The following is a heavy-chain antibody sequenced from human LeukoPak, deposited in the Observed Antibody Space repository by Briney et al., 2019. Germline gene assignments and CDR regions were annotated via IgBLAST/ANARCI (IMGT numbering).Heavy chain of an antibody. CDR3: ATGGGLHLGESPWGDAFDI. Sequence: ASVTVTCKASGSTFTRNYIHWVRQAPGQRLEWMGIINPSVGSTNYAQQIQGRVTMTRDMSPTTVYMELSSLRSQDTAVYYCATGGGLHLGESPWGDAFDIWGQGTMVTVSS. CDR2: INPSVGST. J-gene: IGHJ3*02. D-gene: IGHD3-16*01. V-gene: IGHV1-46*01. CDR1: GSTFTRNY.